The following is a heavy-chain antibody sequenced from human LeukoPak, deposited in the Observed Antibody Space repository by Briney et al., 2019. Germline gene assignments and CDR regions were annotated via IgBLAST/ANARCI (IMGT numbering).Heavy chain of an antibody. J-gene: IGHJ4*02. CDR2: IYPGDSDT. D-gene: IGHD5-12*01. V-gene: IGHV5-51*01. CDR1: GYSFTSYW. CDR3: ARHPPPLYSGYDLGFDY. Sequence: GESLKISCXGSGYSFTSYWIGWVRQMPGKGLEWMGIIYPGDSDTRYSPSFQGQVTISADKSISTAYLQWSSLKASDTAMYYCARHPPPLYSGYDLGFDYWGQGTLVTVSS.